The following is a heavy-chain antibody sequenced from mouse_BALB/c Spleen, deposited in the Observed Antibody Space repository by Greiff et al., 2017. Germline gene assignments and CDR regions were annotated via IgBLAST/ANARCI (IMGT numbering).Heavy chain of an antibody. V-gene: IGHV1S127*01. CDR3: ASCPQSCAMDY. J-gene: IGHJ4*01. CDR1: GYSFTSYW. CDR2: IDPSDSET. Sequence: VQLQQSGPQLVRPGASVKISCKASGYSFTSYWMHWVKQRPGQGLEWIGMIDPSDSETRLNQKFKDKATLTVDKSSSTAYMQLSSPTSEDSAVYYCASCPQSCAMDYWGQGTSVTVSS.